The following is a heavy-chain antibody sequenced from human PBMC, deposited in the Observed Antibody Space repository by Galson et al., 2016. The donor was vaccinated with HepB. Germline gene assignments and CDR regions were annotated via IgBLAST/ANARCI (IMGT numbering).Heavy chain of an antibody. V-gene: IGHV3-23*01. J-gene: IGHJ4*02. CDR3: AKRSPYYFDY. Sequence: GGYAYYADSVKGRLTISRDNSKNTLYLPINSLRAEDTAIYYCAKRSPYYFDYWGQGTQVTVSS. CDR2: GGYA. D-gene: IGHD3-10*01.